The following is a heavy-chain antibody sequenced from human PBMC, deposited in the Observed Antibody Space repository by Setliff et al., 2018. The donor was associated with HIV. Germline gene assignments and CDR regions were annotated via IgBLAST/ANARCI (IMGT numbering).Heavy chain of an antibody. J-gene: IGHJ4*02. CDR1: GSTFSTLW. Sequence: PGGSLRLSCVASGSTFSTLWMSWVRQAPGKGLEWVGLIKSKPDGETTDYAAPVKGRFTISRDDSKNTLYLQMRNLRSDDTAVYYCARYLGASGWSGGPLFDYWGQGTPVTVSS. V-gene: IGHV3-15*01. CDR2: IKSKPDGETT. CDR3: ARYLGASGWSGGPLFDY. D-gene: IGHD6-19*01.